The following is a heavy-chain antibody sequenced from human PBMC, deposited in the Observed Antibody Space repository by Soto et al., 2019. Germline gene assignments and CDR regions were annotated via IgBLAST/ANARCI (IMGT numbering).Heavy chain of an antibody. Sequence: SVKVSCKASGGTFSSYTLSWVRQAPGQGLEWMGRIIPILGIANYAQKFQGRVTMTRDTSTSTVYMELSSLRSEDTAVYYCARGIAVAGTIFDYWGQGTLVTVSS. CDR2: IIPILGIA. CDR1: GGTFSSYT. D-gene: IGHD6-19*01. J-gene: IGHJ4*02. V-gene: IGHV1-69*02. CDR3: ARGIAVAGTIFDY.